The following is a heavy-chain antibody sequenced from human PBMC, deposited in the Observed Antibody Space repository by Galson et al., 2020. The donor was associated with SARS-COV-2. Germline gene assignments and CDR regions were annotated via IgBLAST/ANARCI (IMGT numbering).Heavy chain of an antibody. CDR3: ARSCSSTTWFQTDGMDV. CDR2: INPNSGGT. V-gene: IGHV1-2*02. Sequence: ASVKVSCKASGYTFTGYYLHWVRQAPGQGLEWMGWINPNSGGTNYAQKFQGRVTMTGDTSISTDYMELSSLRSDDTAVYFCARSCSSTTWFQTDGMDVWGQGTTVTVSS. CDR1: GYTFTGYY. D-gene: IGHD2-2*01. J-gene: IGHJ6*02.